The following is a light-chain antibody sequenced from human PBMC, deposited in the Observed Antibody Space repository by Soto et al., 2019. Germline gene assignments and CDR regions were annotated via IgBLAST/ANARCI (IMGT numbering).Light chain of an antibody. CDR1: SSNVGGFNY. CDR2: DVS. V-gene: IGLV2-11*01. J-gene: IGLJ1*01. CDR3: CSYAAEDTHV. Sequence: QSALTQPRSVSGSPGQSVTISCTGTSSNVGGFNYVYWFQQHPGKAPKLMIYDVSKRPSGVPDRFSGTKSGNTASLTISGLQAEDEADYYCCSYAAEDTHVVGAGTKLTVL.